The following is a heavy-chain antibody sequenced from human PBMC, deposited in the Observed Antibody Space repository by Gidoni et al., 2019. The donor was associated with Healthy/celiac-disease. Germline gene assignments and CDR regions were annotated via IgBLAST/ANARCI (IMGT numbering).Heavy chain of an antibody. Sequence: QVQLVESGGGVVQPGRSLRLSCAASGFTFSSYGMHWVRQAPGKGLEWVAVISYDGSNKYYADSVKGRFTISRDNSKNTLYLQMNSLRAEDTAVYYCAKDRRAAAMVYYFDYWGQGTLVTVSS. V-gene: IGHV3-30*18. J-gene: IGHJ4*02. CDR1: GFTFSSYG. D-gene: IGHD2-2*01. CDR3: AKDRRAAAMVYYFDY. CDR2: ISYDGSNK.